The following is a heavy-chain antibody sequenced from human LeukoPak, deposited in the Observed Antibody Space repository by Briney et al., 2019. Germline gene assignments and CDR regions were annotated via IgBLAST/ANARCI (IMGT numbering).Heavy chain of an antibody. V-gene: IGHV1-46*01. D-gene: IGHD3-3*01. Sequence: ASVKVSCKASGYTFTSYYMHWVRQAPGQGLERMGIINPSGGSTSYAQKFQGRVTMTRDTSTSTVYMELSSLRSEDTAVYYCARGAGLRFLEWPPPNYYYYYMDVWGKGTTVTVSS. CDR1: GYTFTSYY. J-gene: IGHJ6*03. CDR3: ARGAGLRFLEWPPPNYYYYYMDV. CDR2: INPSGGST.